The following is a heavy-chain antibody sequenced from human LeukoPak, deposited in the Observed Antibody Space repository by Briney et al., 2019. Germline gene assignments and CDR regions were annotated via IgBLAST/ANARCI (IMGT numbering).Heavy chain of an antibody. V-gene: IGHV3-23*01. D-gene: IGHD2-2*01. CDR3: AKEEYIVVVPAAIDY. J-gene: IGHJ4*02. CDR1: GFTFSSYA. CDR2: ISGSGGST. Sequence: GGSLRLSCAASGFTFSSYAMSWVRQAPGKGLEWVSAISGSGGSTYYADSVKGRFTIPRDNSKNTLYLQMNSLRAEDTAVYYCAKEEYIVVVPAAIDYWGQGTLVTVSS.